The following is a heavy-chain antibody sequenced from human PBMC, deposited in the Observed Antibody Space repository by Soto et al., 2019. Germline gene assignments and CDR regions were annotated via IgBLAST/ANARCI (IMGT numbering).Heavy chain of an antibody. CDR1: GASISGYY. Sequence: SETLSLTCTVSGASISGYYWSWIRKSAGKGLEWIGRIYATGTTDYNPSLKSRVMMSVDTSKKQFSLRLRSVTAADTAVYYCVRDGTKTLRDWFDPWGQGIPVTVSS. CDR3: VRDGTKTLRDWFDP. D-gene: IGHD1-1*01. J-gene: IGHJ5*02. CDR2: IYATGTT. V-gene: IGHV4-4*07.